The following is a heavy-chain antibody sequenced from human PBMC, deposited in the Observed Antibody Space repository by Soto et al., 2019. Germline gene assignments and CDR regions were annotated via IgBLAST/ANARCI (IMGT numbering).Heavy chain of an antibody. CDR3: ARQAYCSSTNCYGTNYYYYMDV. Sequence: ASVKVSCKASGYTFTSYAMHWVRQAPGQRLEWMGWINAGNGNTKYSQKFQGRVTITRDTSASTAYMELSSLRSEDTAVYYCARQAYCSSTNCYGTNYYYYMDVWGKGTTVTVS. J-gene: IGHJ6*03. D-gene: IGHD2-2*01. CDR1: GYTFTSYA. CDR2: INAGNGNT. V-gene: IGHV1-3*01.